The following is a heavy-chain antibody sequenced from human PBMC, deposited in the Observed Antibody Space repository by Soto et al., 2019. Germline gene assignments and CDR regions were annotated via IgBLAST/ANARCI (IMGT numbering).Heavy chain of an antibody. Sequence: QVQLVESGGGVVQPGRSLRLSCATSGLTFSRYGMHWVRQAPGKGLECVAIIPYDGSYKYYADSVKGRFTISRDNSKNTQYLQMDSLRAEDTAVYYCATLNYGGDDCWGQGTLVSVIS. CDR1: GLTFSRYG. V-gene: IGHV3-30*03. D-gene: IGHD4-17*01. J-gene: IGHJ4*02. CDR2: IPYDGSYK. CDR3: ATLNYGGDDC.